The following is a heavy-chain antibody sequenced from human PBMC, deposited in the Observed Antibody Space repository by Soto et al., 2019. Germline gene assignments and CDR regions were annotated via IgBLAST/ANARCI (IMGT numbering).Heavy chain of an antibody. Sequence: QITLKESGPTLVKPTQTLTLTCTFSGFSLTTGGVAVGWIRQPPGKALEWLALIYWDDDKRYSPSLKSRLSITTDTAKTQVVLTMTNMDPLDTATYYCAHSECSGAHCSSRWYFGLWGRGTLVTVSS. D-gene: IGHD2-15*01. V-gene: IGHV2-5*02. J-gene: IGHJ2*01. CDR1: GFSLTTGGVA. CDR3: AHSECSGAHCSSRWYFGL. CDR2: IYWDDDK.